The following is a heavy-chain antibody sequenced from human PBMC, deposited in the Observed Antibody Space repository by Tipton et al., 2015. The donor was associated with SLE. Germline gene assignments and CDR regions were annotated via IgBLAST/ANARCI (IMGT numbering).Heavy chain of an antibody. V-gene: IGHV4-61*09. CDR3: ARAGDYYDRLGFGFLYYGLDV. Sequence: TLSLTCTVSGGSISSGSYYWTWIRQPAGKGLEYIGHRYTSGNYNYNPSPQSRPTISLDASTNQFSLRLSSVTAADTAVYYCARAGDYYDRLGFGFLYYGLDVWGQGTTVTVSS. D-gene: IGHD3-22*01. CDR2: RYTSGNY. J-gene: IGHJ6*02. CDR1: GGSISSGSYY.